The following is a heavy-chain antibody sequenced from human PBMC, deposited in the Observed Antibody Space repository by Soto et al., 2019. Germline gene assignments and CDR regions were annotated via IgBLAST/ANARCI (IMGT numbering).Heavy chain of an antibody. Sequence: AGSLCLSCSVSGFTFSSYAMSWVRQAPGKGLEWVSAISGSGGSTYYAASVKGRFTISRDNSTNPLYAQMNRFCCEGTAVYSCSKARSCDYWGQGTLVTVSS. CDR1: GFTFSSYA. D-gene: IGHD4-17*01. J-gene: IGHJ4*02. V-gene: IGHV3-23*01. CDR3: SKARSCDY. CDR2: ISGSGGST.